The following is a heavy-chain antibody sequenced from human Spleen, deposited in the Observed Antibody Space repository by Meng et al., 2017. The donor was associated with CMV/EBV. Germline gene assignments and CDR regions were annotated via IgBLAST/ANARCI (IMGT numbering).Heavy chain of an antibody. CDR3: VRWTYGSGSYNVFDY. J-gene: IGHJ4*02. V-gene: IGHV3-74*01. Sequence: GESLKISCAASGFTFSSYWMHWVRQAPRKGLVWVSRINSDGSSTAYADSVKGRFPETAYADSVKGRFTISRDNAKNSLYLEMNSLRAEDTALYYCVRWTYGSGSYNVFDYWGQGILVTVSS. CDR2: INSDGSST. D-gene: IGHD3-10*01. CDR1: GFTFSSYW.